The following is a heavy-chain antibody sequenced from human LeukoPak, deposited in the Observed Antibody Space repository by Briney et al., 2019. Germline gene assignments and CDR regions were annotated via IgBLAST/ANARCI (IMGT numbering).Heavy chain of an antibody. D-gene: IGHD2-8*02. CDR1: GFTFSSSA. V-gene: IGHV3-30*02. CDR3: AKDGSWSCTD. Sequence: GGSLRLSCGASGFTFSSSAMHWVRQGPGKGLEWVAYIAHHGNNKYYADFVKGRFTISRDNSKGSLYLQMNSLRADDTAVYYCAKDGSWSCTDWGQGTLVRVSS. J-gene: IGHJ4*02. CDR2: IAHHGNNK.